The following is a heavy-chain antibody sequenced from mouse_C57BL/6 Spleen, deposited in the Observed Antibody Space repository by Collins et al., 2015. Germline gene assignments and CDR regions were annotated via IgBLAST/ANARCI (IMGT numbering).Heavy chain of an antibody. CDR1: GFNIKNTY. V-gene: IGHV14-3*01. D-gene: IGHD4-1*01. J-gene: IGHJ4*01. CDR2: IDPANGNT. CDR3: ARGLGPPYTMDF. Sequence: EVQLQQSVAELVRPGASVKLSCTASGFNIKNTYMFWVKQRPEQGLEWIGRIDPANGNTIYAPKFQGKATMTADTSSNTAYLQLSSLTSEDTAIYYCARGLGPPYTMDFRGHGTSVTVSS.